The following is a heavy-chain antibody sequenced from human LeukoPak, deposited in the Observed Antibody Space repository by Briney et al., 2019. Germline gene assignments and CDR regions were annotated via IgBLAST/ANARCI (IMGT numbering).Heavy chain of an antibody. CDR1: GFTFSSYW. D-gene: IGHD3-10*01. CDR2: INSDGSST. V-gene: IGHV3-74*01. CDR3: ARGRRITMVRGVIINNLVDY. J-gene: IGHJ4*02. Sequence: HPGASLRLSCAASGFTFSSYWMHWVRQAPGKGLVWVSRINSDGSSTSYADSVKGRFTISRDNAKNTLYLQMNSLRAEDTAVYYCARGRRITMVRGVIINNLVDYWGQGTLVTVSS.